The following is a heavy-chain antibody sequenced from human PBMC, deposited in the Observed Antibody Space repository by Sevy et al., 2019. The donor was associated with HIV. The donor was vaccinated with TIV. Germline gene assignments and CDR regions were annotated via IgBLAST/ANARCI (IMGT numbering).Heavy chain of an antibody. CDR1: GFTFSGYW. V-gene: IGHV3-7*01. J-gene: IGHJ4*02. CDR3: ARALYAYSSY. Sequence: GGSLRLSCAASGFTFSGYWMNWVRQAPGKGLEWVAHIKQYGNEKNYVDSVKGRFTISRDNAKNSLFLQMNSLRAEDTAVYYCARALYAYSSYWGQGTLVTVSS. D-gene: IGHD4-4*01. CDR2: IKQYGNEK.